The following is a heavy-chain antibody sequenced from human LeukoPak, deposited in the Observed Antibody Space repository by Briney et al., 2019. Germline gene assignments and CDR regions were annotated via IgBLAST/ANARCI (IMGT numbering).Heavy chain of an antibody. CDR2: MNPNSGNT. CDR1: GYTFTSYD. CDR3: ARSRTVAVRGVIAHYYYYYYMDV. J-gene: IGHJ6*03. D-gene: IGHD3-10*01. Sequence: WASVKVSCKASGYTFTSYDINWVRQATGQGLEWMGWMNPNSGNTGYAQKFQGRVTMTRNTSISTAYMELSSLRSEDTAVYYCARSRTVAVRGVIAHYYYYYYMDVWGKGTTVTISS. V-gene: IGHV1-8*01.